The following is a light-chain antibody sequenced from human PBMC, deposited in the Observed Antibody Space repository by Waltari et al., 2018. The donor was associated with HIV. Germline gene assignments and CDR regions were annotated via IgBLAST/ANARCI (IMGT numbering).Light chain of an antibody. CDR2: EVN. CDR1: SSDVGGFAY. Sequence: QSALTQPPSASGSPGQSVTISCAGTSSDVGGFAYVSWYHQQPPKAPKLILYEVNRRPSWVPDRFSGSKSGNTASLTVSGLRPEDEGDYYCSSYKDANDVVFGGGTKLTVL. V-gene: IGLV2-8*01. J-gene: IGLJ2*01. CDR3: SSYKDANDVV.